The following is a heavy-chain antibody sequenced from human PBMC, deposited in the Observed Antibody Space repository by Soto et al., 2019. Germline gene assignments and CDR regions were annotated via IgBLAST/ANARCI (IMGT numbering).Heavy chain of an antibody. J-gene: IGHJ4*02. CDR2: IKPDGSEK. V-gene: IGHV3-7*01. CDR1: GFTFSSYW. Sequence: GGSLRLSCAASGFTFSSYWMSWVRQAPGKGLEWVANIKPDGSEKFYVDSVKGRFSISRDNAKNSLYLQMNSLRAEDTAVYYCASNSDYRFDLWGQGALVTVSS. D-gene: IGHD3-16*01. CDR3: ASNSDYRFDL.